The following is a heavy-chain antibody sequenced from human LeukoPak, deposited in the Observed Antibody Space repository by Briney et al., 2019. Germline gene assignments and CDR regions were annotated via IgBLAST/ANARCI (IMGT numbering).Heavy chain of an antibody. CDR3: ATELAYCGGDCYSGFDY. J-gene: IGHJ4*02. CDR1: GYTFTSYY. CDR2: IIPIFGTA. D-gene: IGHD2-21*02. V-gene: IGHV1-69*05. Sequence: SVKVSCKASGYTFTSYYMHWVRQAPGQGLEWMGGIIPIFGTANYAQKFQGRVTITTDESTSTAYMELSSLRSEDTAVYYCATELAYCGGDCYSGFDYWGQGTLVTVSS.